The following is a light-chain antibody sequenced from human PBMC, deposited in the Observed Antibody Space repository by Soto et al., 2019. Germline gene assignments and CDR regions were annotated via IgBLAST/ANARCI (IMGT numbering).Light chain of an antibody. J-gene: IGKJ1*01. Sequence: DIQMTQSPSTLSASVGDGVTITCRASQTVSSWLAWYKQKPGKAPKLLIYDASTLESGVPSRLSGSGSGTQFTLTISSLKPDDSATYYCQQYNTYWTFGHGTKVDIK. CDR1: QTVSSW. CDR2: DAS. V-gene: IGKV1-5*01. CDR3: QQYNTYWT.